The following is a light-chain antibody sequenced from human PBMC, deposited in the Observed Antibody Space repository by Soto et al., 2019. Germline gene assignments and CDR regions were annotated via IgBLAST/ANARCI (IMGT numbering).Light chain of an antibody. CDR1: SSDLAIYNY. V-gene: IGLV2-14*01. CDR3: SSYPDSRDYV. J-gene: IGLJ1*01. CDR2: QVT. Sequence: QSSLTQPASVSGSPGQSITISCTGTSSDLAIYNYVSWYQQQPGKAPKLMIYQVTNRPSGVSNRFSGSRSGNTASLTISGLQAEDEADYYCSSYPDSRDYVLGPRTKVTVL.